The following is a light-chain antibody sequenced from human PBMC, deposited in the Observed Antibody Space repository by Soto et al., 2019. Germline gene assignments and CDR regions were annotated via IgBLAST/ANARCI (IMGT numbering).Light chain of an antibody. CDR1: ESLITKA. J-gene: IGKJ4*01. CDR2: SAS. Sequence: EIVLTQSPGTLSLSPGETATVSCRATESLITKALAWYQQKPGQAPRLLIASASIRATGVPARISGSGYGTEFTLTISSLQSEDFAVYYCQQYNDWPPLSFGGGTTVEL. CDR3: QQYNDWPPLS. V-gene: IGKV3-15*01.